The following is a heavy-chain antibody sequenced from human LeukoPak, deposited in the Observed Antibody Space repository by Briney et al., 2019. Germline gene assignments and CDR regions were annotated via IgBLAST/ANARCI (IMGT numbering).Heavy chain of an antibody. CDR1: GGSISSSSYY. CDR3: ARGRPTGGVSNVYKRKFDP. D-gene: IGHD7-27*01. J-gene: IGHJ5*02. Sequence: SETLSLTCTVSGGSISSSSYYWGWIRQPPGKGLEWIGSTYYSGSTYYNPSLKSRVTISVDTSKNQFSLKLSSVTAADTAVYYCARGRPTGGVSNVYKRKFDPWGQGTLVTVSS. V-gene: IGHV4-39*01. CDR2: TYYSGST.